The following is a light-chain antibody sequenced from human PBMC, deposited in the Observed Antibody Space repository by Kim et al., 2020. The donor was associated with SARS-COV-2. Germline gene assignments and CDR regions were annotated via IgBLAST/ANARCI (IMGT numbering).Light chain of an antibody. CDR2: GTS. CDR1: HSVSSNH. V-gene: IGKV3-20*01. Sequence: DIVLTQSPGTLSLSPGEGATLSCRASHSVSSNHLAWYQQKPGQAPRVLIYGTSNRPAGIPDRFSGSGSGTDFTLTISRLEPEDFAVYYCQQYGSSPLVTFGPGTKVDIK. J-gene: IGKJ3*01. CDR3: QQYGSSPLVT.